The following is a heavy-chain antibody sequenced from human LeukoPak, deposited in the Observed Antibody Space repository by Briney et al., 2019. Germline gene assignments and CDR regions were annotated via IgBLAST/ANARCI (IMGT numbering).Heavy chain of an antibody. CDR2: ISYSGNT. J-gene: IGHJ4*02. Sequence: SETLSLTCTVSGGSISSYYWSWIRQPPGKGLEWIGYISYSGNTNYNPSLKSRLTISVDTSKNQFSLQLSSVTAADTAVYYCARSRGRGYSDYWGQGTLVTVSS. V-gene: IGHV4-59*12. D-gene: IGHD6-25*01. CDR3: ARSRGRGYSDY. CDR1: GGSISSYY.